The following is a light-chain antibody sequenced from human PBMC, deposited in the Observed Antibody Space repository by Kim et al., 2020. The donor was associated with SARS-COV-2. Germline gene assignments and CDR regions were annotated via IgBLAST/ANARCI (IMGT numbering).Light chain of an antibody. CDR3: QAWDSGTWV. CDR2: QDS. V-gene: IGLV3-1*01. CDR1: ELGDKY. J-gene: IGLJ3*02. Sequence: SVSPGQSASITCSGHELGDKYACWYQQKPAQSPVLVISQDSKRPSGIPERFSGSNSGNTATLTISGTQAMDEADYYCQAWDSGTWVFGGGTQLTVL.